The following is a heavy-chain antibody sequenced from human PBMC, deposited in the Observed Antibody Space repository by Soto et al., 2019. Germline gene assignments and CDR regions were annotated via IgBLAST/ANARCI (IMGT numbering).Heavy chain of an antibody. J-gene: IGHJ4*02. Sequence: GGSLRLSCAASGFTFSSYGMHWVRQAPGKGLEWVAVISYDVSIKYYADSVKGRFTISRDISKNTLYLKMNSLIVGDRSVYYCASRSPLIYYFDYGGQGTLVTVSS. CDR1: GFTFSSYG. CDR2: ISYDVSIK. V-gene: IGHV3-30*03. CDR3: ASRSPLIYYFDY. D-gene: IGHD3-16*01.